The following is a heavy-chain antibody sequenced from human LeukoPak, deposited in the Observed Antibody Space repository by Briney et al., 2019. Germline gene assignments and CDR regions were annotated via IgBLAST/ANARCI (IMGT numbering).Heavy chain of an antibody. D-gene: IGHD2-2*02. CDR1: GGSISSYY. CDR2: IYTSGST. Sequence: MASETLSLTCTVSGGSISSYYWSWIRQPAGKGLEWIGRIYTSGSTNYNPSLKSRVTMSVDTSKSQFSLKLSSVTAADTAVYYCARGTYTSHDYWGQGTLVTVSS. V-gene: IGHV4-4*07. CDR3: ARGTYTSHDY. J-gene: IGHJ4*02.